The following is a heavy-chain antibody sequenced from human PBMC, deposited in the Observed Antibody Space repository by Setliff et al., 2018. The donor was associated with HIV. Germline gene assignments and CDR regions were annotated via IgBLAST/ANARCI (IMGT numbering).Heavy chain of an antibody. V-gene: IGHV1-69*05. CDR1: GDTFSNVP. J-gene: IGHJ4*02. CDR3: ASGSGYCTNGVCYIGVHKIPNRYYSEY. CDR2: LIPLYGSR. Sequence: SVKVSCKASGDTFSNVPITWVRQAPGQGLEWMGGLIPLYGSRNYAQRFQGRFSMTTDGVMSTAYMELTSLTPDDTAVYYCASGSGYCTNGVCYIGVHKIPNRYYSEYWGQGTLVTVSS. D-gene: IGHD2-8*01.